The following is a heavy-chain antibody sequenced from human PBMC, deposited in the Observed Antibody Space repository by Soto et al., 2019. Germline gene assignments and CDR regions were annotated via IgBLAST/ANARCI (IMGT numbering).Heavy chain of an antibody. CDR1: GHTFTGYY. V-gene: IGHV1-2*02. Sequence: AASVKVSCKASGHTFTGYYMHWVRQAPGQGLEWMGWINPNSGGTNYAQKFQGRVTMTRDTSISTAYMELSRLRSDDTDVYYCERDQSAVVPDAIRDYHAMDVWG. D-gene: IGHD2-2*02. CDR2: INPNSGGT. J-gene: IGHJ6*04. CDR3: ERDQSAVVPDAIRDYHAMDV.